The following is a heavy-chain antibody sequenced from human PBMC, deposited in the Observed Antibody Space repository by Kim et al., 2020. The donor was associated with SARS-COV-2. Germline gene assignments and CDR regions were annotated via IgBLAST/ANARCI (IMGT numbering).Heavy chain of an antibody. CDR3: AKCLGFGEHFFYYHGMDV. J-gene: IGHJ6*02. V-gene: IGHV3-23*01. CDR2: ISGSGANT. D-gene: IGHD3-10*01. Sequence: GGSLRLSCVASGFTFSSYAMSWVRQAPGKGLEWVSAISGSGANTYYADSVRGRCTISRDKSKNTLYMQMNSLRAEDTAVYYCAKCLGFGEHFFYYHGMDVWAQGTTVIVSS. CDR1: GFTFSSYA.